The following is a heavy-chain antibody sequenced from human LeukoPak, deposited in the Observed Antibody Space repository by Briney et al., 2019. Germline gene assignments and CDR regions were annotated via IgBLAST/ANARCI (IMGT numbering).Heavy chain of an antibody. D-gene: IGHD5-18*01. V-gene: IGHV3-7*01. CDR3: ARDTGGGYSCYDC. Sequence: GGSLRLSCAASGFTFSSYAMTWIRQAPGKGLEWVANIKQDGSEKYYVDSVKGRFTISRDNAKNSPYLQMNSLRAEDTAVYYCARDTGGGYSCYDCWGQGTLVTVSS. CDR2: IKQDGSEK. J-gene: IGHJ4*02. CDR1: GFTFSSYA.